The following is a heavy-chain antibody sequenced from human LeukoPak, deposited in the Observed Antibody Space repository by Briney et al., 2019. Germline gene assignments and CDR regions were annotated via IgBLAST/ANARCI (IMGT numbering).Heavy chain of an antibody. CDR1: GFTFSSYG. D-gene: IGHD3-22*01. Sequence: GGSLRLSCEVSGFTFSSYGMNWVREAPGGGLEWVSSISSGSVYIYYADSVKGRFTISRDNAKNTLYLRMNSLRAEDTAVYYCAKAVVPVISQHYFDYWGQGTLVTVSS. CDR3: AKAVVPVISQHYFDY. J-gene: IGHJ4*02. CDR2: ISSGSVYI. V-gene: IGHV3-21*04.